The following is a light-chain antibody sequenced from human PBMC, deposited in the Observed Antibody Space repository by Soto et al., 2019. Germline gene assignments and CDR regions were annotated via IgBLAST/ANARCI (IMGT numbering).Light chain of an antibody. J-gene: IGKJ1*01. Sequence: EIVLTQSPGTLSLSPGERATLSCRASQSVSSSYLAWYQQKPGQAPRLLIYVASTRATGIPDRFSGSGSGTDFTLTISRLESEDFAVYYCQHYGSSRTFGLGTKVEIK. CDR1: QSVSSSY. V-gene: IGKV3-20*01. CDR3: QHYGSSRT. CDR2: VAS.